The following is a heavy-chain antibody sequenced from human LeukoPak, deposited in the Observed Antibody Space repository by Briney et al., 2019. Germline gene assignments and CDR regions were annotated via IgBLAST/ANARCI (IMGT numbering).Heavy chain of an antibody. CDR1: GYTFSTYP. Sequence: SVKVSCKASGYTFSTYPMNWVRQAPGQGLEWMGGIIPIFGTANYAQKFQGRVTITADESTSTAYMELSSLRSEDTAVYYCARDIVVVPAAVSYYYYYGMDVWGQGTTVIVSS. J-gene: IGHJ6*02. D-gene: IGHD2-2*01. CDR3: ARDIVVVPAAVSYYYYYGMDV. V-gene: IGHV1-69*13. CDR2: IIPIFGTA.